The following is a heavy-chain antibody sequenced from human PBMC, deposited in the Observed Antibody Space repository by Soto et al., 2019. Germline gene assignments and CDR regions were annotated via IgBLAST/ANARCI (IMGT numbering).Heavy chain of an antibody. V-gene: IGHV3-11*01. CDR3: ARKGPRAARPNH. Sequence: QVQLVESGGGLVRPGGSLRLSCAASGFTFRDYDMSWIRQAPGKGLEWVSCISSSGTATYYADSVTGRFTISRDNAKNSLYVERNSLRVEDTAVYDCARKGPRAARPNHWGQGTLVTVSS. D-gene: IGHD6-6*01. J-gene: IGHJ5*02. CDR1: GFTFRDYD. CDR2: ISSSGTAT.